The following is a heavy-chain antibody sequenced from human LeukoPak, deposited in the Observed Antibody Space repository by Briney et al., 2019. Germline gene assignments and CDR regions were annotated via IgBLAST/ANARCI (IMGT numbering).Heavy chain of an antibody. D-gene: IGHD3-16*01. CDR2: IYYSGST. Sequence: SETLSLTCTVSGGSISSYYWSWIRQPPGKGLECIGYIYYSGSTNYNPSLKSRVNIPIDTSRTQFSLQLSSVTAADTAMYYCARRGGGHAFDIWGQGTMVTVSS. CDR3: ARRGGGHAFDI. V-gene: IGHV4-59*08. J-gene: IGHJ3*02. CDR1: GGSISSYY.